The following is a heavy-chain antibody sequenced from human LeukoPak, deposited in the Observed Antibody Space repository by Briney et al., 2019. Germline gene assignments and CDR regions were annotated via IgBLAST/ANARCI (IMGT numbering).Heavy chain of an antibody. D-gene: IGHD2/OR15-2a*01. CDR1: GASLSSYY. Sequence: SETLSLTCSVSGASLSSYYWDWLRQTPGKGLEWIGYISDTGKAEYNPSLRSRVSISLDTSKKHVSLRLRFGTAADLAVYYCASGYYEAFAPWGPGILVTVSS. V-gene: IGHV4-59*01. J-gene: IGHJ5*02. CDR2: ISDTGKA. CDR3: ASGYYEAFAP.